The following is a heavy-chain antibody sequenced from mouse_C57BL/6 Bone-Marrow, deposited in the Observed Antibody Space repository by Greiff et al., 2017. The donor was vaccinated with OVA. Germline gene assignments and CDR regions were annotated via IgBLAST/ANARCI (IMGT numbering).Heavy chain of an antibody. Sequence: EVQLQQSGPVLARPGASVKMSCKTSGYTFTSYWMHWVKQRPGQGLEWIGAIYPGNSDTSYNQKFKGKAKLTAVTSASTAYMELSSLTNEDSAVYYCTKDYDYLYYYAMDYWGQGTSVTVSS. D-gene: IGHD2-4*01. CDR1: GYTFTSYW. CDR2: IYPGNSDT. V-gene: IGHV1-5*01. CDR3: TKDYDYLYYYAMDY. J-gene: IGHJ4*01.